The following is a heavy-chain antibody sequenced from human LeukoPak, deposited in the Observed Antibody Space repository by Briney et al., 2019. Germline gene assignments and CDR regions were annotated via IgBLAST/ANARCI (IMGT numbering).Heavy chain of an antibody. D-gene: IGHD1-14*01. V-gene: IGHV3-74*01. J-gene: IGHJ4*02. CDR3: ATQRGGNPAY. Sequence: GGSLRLSCAASGFTFSSYWMSWVRQAPGKGLVWVSRITNDGSSTTYADSVKGRFTISRDNAKNMLYLRVNSLRAEDTAVYYCATQRGGNPAYWGQGTLVTVSS. CDR2: ITNDGSST. CDR1: GFTFSSYW.